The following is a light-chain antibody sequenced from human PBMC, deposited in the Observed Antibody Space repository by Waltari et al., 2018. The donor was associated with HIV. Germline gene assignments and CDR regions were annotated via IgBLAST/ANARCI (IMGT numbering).Light chain of an antibody. Sequence: QSVLTQPPSVSGAPGQRVTISCTGSSPNIGAGSDVHGYQQLTGTAPTLLIYSKHIAPSVVPDRLSGSTSCTSSALAITVRQADDEADYYCQSYDSGLRVFGGGTKLTFL. CDR1: SPNIGAGSD. CDR2: SKH. V-gene: IGLV1-40*01. J-gene: IGLJ3*02. CDR3: QSYDSGLRV.